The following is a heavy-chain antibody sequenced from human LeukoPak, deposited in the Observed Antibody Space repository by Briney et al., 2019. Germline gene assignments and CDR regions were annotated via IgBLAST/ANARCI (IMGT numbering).Heavy chain of an antibody. CDR2: IYYSGST. CDR3: AREKRGDYDILTGPRRRYYMDV. D-gene: IGHD3-9*01. CDR1: GGSIGSYY. V-gene: IGHV4-59*12. J-gene: IGHJ6*03. Sequence: SETLSLTCTVSGGSIGSYYWSWIRQPPGKGLEWIGYIYYSGSTYYNPSLKSRVTISVDTSKNQFSLKLSSVTAADTAVYYCAREKRGDYDILTGPRRRYYMDVWGKGTTVTVSS.